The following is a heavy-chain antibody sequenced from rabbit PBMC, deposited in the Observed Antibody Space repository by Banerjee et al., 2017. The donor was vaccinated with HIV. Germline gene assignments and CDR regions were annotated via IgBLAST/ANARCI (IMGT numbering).Heavy chain of an antibody. Sequence: QEQLEESGGGLVQPGGSLTLSCKASGIDFSTSGISWVRQAPGKGLEWIAYIYPDYDSTDYASWVNGRFTISFDNAQNTVFLQMTSLTAADTATYFCAIYAVHGYLRLWGQGTLVTDS. CDR3: AIYAVHGYLRL. CDR2: IYPDYDST. V-gene: IGHV1S47*01. CDR1: GIDFSTSG. D-gene: IGHD6-1*01. J-gene: IGHJ2*01.